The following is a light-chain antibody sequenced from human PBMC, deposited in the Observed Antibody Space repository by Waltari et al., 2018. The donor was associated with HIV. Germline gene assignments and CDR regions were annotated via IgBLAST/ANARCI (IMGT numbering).Light chain of an antibody. J-gene: IGLJ3*02. V-gene: IGLV2-23*01. CDR2: EGS. CDR3: CSYAGSSTLV. Sequence: QSALTPPASVSGSPGQSITISCPGTSSDVGSYNPVSWYKQHPGKAPKLMIYEGSKRPSGVSNRFSGSKSGNTASLTISGLQAEDEADYYCCSYAGSSTLVFGGGTKLTVL. CDR1: SSDVGSYNP.